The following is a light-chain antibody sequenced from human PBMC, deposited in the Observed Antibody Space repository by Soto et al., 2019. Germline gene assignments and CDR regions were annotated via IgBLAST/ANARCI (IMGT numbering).Light chain of an antibody. CDR2: EVS. Sequence: QSVLTQPASVSGSPGQSITISCTGTSSDVGAYNYVSWYQQHPAKAPKLIIYEVSRRPSGVSDRFSGSKSGNTASLTISGLQDEDEADYYCTSYASNVNYVFGTGTKVTVL. V-gene: IGLV2-14*01. CDR3: TSYASNVNYV. J-gene: IGLJ1*01. CDR1: SSDVGAYNY.